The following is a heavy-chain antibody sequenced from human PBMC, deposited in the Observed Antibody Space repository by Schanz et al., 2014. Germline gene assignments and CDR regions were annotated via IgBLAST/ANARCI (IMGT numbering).Heavy chain of an antibody. CDR2: ISGDHRNT. J-gene: IGHJ4*02. D-gene: IGHD6-19*01. CDR3: AASSGWHPSTDY. CDR1: GFSFGTYA. V-gene: IGHV3-23*01. Sequence: EVQLLESGGGLVQPGGSLRLSCAASGFSFGTYAMSWVRQAPGKGLLWVSSISGDHRNTFYADSVKGRFTISRDNSKNTLYLQMNSLRVEDTAVYYCAASSGWHPSTDYWGQGTLVTVSS.